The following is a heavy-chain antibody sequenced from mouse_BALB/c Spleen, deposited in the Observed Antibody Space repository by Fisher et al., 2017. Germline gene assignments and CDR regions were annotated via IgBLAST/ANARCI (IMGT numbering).Heavy chain of an antibody. D-gene: IGHD2-4*01. V-gene: IGHV1S137*01. J-gene: IGHJ4*01. Sequence: KFKGKATMTVDKSSSTAYMELARLTSEDSAIYYCARYDYDGGGAMDYWGQGTSVTVSS. CDR3: ARYDYDGGGAMDY.